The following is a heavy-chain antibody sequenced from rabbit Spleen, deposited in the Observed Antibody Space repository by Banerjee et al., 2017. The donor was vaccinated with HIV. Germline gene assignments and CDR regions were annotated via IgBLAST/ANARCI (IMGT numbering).Heavy chain of an antibody. J-gene: IGHJ6*01. D-gene: IGHD8-1*01. V-gene: IGHV1S40*01. CDR2: INAVTGKA. CDR1: GFSFSNKAV. CDR3: ARDTGSSFSSYGMDL. Sequence: QSLEESGGGLVRPEGSLKLSCTASGFSFSNKAVMCWVRQAPGKGLQWIACINAVTGKAVYATWAKGRFTFSKTSSTTVTLQMTSLTVADTATYFCARDTGSSFSSYGMDLWGQGTLVTVS.